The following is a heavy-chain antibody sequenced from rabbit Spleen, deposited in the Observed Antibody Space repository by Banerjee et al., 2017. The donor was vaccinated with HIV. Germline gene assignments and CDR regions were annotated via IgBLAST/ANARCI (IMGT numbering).Heavy chain of an antibody. CDR1: GFSFSTTYY. D-gene: IGHD2-1*01. J-gene: IGHJ4*01. Sequence: SWEESGGDLVKPGACLTLTCTASGFSFSTTYYMCWVRQAPGKGLEWIACIYAANSTYYATWAQGRFTISRTSSTTVTLQMTSLTAADTATYPPAPPHDYGDPFNLSHPGPLVTVS. CDR2: IYAANST. CDR3: APPHDYGDPFNL. V-gene: IGHV1S40*01.